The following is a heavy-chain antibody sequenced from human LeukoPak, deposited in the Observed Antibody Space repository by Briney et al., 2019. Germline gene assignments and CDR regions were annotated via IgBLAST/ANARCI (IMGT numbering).Heavy chain of an antibody. CDR3: ARTSSKGQWLGTDY. CDR1: GGSFSGYY. D-gene: IGHD6-19*01. J-gene: IGHJ4*02. CDR2: INHSGST. Sequence: PSETLSLTCAVYGGSFSGYYWSWIRQPPGKGLEWIGEINHSGSTNYNPSLKSRVTISVDTSKNQFSPKLSSVTAADTAVYYCARTSSKGQWLGTDYWGQGTLVTVSS. V-gene: IGHV4-34*01.